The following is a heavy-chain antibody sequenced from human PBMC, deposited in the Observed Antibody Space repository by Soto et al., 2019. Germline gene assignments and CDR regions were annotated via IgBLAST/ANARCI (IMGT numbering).Heavy chain of an antibody. J-gene: IGHJ5*02. CDR2: VSTNGGTS. Sequence: PWWSLRLSCSASVFTFSIYAMHWFRQAPGKGLEYVSAVSTNGGTSYYADSVKGRFTISRDNSRNTLYLQMNSLRPEDTAVYYCVKDRAPRDGYKTQPGSWGLGTLVTVSS. V-gene: IGHV3-64D*06. CDR1: VFTFSIYA. D-gene: IGHD5-12*01. CDR3: VKDRAPRDGYKTQPGS.